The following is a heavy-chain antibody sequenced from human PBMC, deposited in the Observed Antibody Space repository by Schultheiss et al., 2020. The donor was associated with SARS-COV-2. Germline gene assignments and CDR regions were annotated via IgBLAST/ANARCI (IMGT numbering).Heavy chain of an antibody. CDR1: GFTFSSYG. CDR2: LWYDGSNK. CDR3: ARDRGGATYYFDY. J-gene: IGHJ4*02. Sequence: GGSLRLSCAASGFTFSSYGMHWVRQAPGKGLEWVAVLWYDGSNKYYADSVKGRFTISRDNAKNSLYLQMNSLRAEDTAVYYCARDRGGATYYFDYWGQGTLVTVSS. D-gene: IGHD1-26*01. V-gene: IGHV3-33*01.